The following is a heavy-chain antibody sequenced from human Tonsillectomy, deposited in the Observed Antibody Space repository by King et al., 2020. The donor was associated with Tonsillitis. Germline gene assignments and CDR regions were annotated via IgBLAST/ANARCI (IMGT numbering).Heavy chain of an antibody. CDR3: ASGLTIFGALDY. J-gene: IGHJ4*02. CDR1: GYTFINYD. Sequence: VQLVQSGAEVKKPGASVKVSCKASGYTFINYDMHWVRQAPGQGLEWVGIINPSDGSTTYGQKFQGRDTMTRDTSTSTVYMELSSLRSEDTAVYYCASGLTIFGALDYWGQGTLVTVSS. V-gene: IGHV1-46*01. CDR2: INPSDGST. D-gene: IGHD3-3*01.